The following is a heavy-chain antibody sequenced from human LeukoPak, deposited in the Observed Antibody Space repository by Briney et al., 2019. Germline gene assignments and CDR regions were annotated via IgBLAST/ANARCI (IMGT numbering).Heavy chain of an antibody. CDR3: ASTRSSWYLGFDY. CDR2: IYSGGST. J-gene: IGHJ4*02. CDR1: GFTVSTNF. V-gene: IGHV3-53*01. D-gene: IGHD6-13*01. Sequence: GGSLRLSCAASGFTVSTNFMTWVRQAPRKGLEWVSVIYSGGSTYYADSVKGRFTISRDNSTNILYLQMNSLRAADTAVYYCASTRSSWYLGFDYWGQGTLVTVSS.